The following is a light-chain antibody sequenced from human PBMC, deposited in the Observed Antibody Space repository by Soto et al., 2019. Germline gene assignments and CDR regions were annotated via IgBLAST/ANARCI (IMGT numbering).Light chain of an antibody. V-gene: IGKV1D-12*01. CDR2: AAS. J-gene: IGKJ1*01. CDR1: QGISRW. CDR3: QQADRFPLT. Sequence: DIQMTQSPSSVFASVGDRVTITCRASQGISRWLAWYQQRPGRAPKLLIYAASSLQSGVPSRFSGSGSGAEFSLTISSLQPEDFATYYCQQADRFPLTFGQGTKVEIK.